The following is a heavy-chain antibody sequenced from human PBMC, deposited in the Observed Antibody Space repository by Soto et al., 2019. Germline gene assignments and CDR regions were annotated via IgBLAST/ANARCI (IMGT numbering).Heavy chain of an antibody. CDR2: INPNSGGT. J-gene: IGHJ4*02. D-gene: IGHD3-22*01. CDR1: GYTFTGYY. Sequence: QVQLVQSGAEVKKPGASVKVSCKASGYTFTGYYMHWVRQAPGQGLEWMGWINPNSGGTNYAQKFQGWVTMTRDTSISKAYMELSRLRSDDTAVYYCARGLYYYDSSGKFDYWGQGTLVTVSS. CDR3: ARGLYYYDSSGKFDY. V-gene: IGHV1-2*04.